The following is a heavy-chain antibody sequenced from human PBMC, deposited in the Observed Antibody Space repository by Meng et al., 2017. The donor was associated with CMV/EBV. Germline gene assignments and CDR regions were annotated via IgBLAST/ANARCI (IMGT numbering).Heavy chain of an antibody. CDR1: GAPFSGY. D-gene: IGHD1-26*01. V-gene: IGHV4-34*01. Sequence: QVHLQQWGAGLLKPSEXLSLTCGVYGAPFSGYWSWVRQPPGKGLEWIGEITHSGSTNYNVSLKSRVTISIDTSKNQFSLKLSSVTATDTAVYYCAPGFRSWSGSYSSWGQGTLVNVSS. CDR2: ITHSGST. CDR3: APGFRSWSGSYSS. J-gene: IGHJ4*02.